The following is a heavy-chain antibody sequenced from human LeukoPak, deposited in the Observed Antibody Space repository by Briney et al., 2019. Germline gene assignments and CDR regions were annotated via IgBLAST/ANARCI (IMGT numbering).Heavy chain of an antibody. CDR1: VGSISNGCHY. CDR3: ASGDYLWGSYLGY. D-gene: IGHD3-16*02. V-gene: IGHV4-39*01. Sequence: SQILSLTCAVTVGSISNGCHYWGWIRQPPGKGLEWIGSIYYSGSTNYNPSLKSRVTISVDTSNNQFSLKLSSLTAADTAVYYCASGDYLWGSYLGYWGQGTLVTVSS. CDR2: IYYSGST. J-gene: IGHJ4*02.